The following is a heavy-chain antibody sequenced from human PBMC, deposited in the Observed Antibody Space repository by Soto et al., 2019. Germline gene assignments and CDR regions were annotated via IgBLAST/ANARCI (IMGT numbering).Heavy chain of an antibody. CDR2: ISYDGSNK. V-gene: IGHV3-30*03. D-gene: IGHD3-9*01. CDR1: GFTFSSYG. Sequence: GGSLRLSCAASGFTFSSYGMHWVRQAPGKGLEWVAVISYDGSNKYYADSVKGRFTISRDNSKNTLYLQMNSLRAEDTAVYYCARDADILTGSDAFDIWGQGTMVTVS. CDR3: ARDADILTGSDAFDI. J-gene: IGHJ3*02.